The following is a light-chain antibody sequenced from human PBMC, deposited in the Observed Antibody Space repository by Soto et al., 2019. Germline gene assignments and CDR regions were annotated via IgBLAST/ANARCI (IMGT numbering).Light chain of an antibody. J-gene: IGKJ1*01. CDR2: GAS. V-gene: IGKV3-20*01. CDR3: QQYGSSRT. Sequence: EVVLSQSPGTRCLSPGKTATLSCRASQSVSSSYLAWYQQKPGQAPRLLIYGASSRATGIPDRFSGSGSGTDFTLTISRLEPEDFAVYYCQQYGSSRTFGQGTKVDIK. CDR1: QSVSSSY.